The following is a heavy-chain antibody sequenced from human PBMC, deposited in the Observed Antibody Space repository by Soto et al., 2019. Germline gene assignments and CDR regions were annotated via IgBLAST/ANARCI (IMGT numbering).Heavy chain of an antibody. V-gene: IGHV3-23*01. CDR3: ARRTSSWSFDY. D-gene: IGHD6-13*01. Sequence: EVQLLESGGGLVQPGGSLRLSCAASGFTFSSYAMSWVRQAPGKGLEWVSAISGSGGSTYYADSVKGRFTFSRDNSTNTLSLQMNSLRAEDTAVYYCARRTSSWSFDYWGQGTLVTVSS. CDR1: GFTFSSYA. CDR2: ISGSGGST. J-gene: IGHJ4*02.